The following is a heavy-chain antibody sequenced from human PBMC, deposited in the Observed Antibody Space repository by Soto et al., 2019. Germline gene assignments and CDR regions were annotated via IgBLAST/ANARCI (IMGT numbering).Heavy chain of an antibody. V-gene: IGHV3-15*01. CDR2: IKSRTDGGTV. J-gene: IGHJ4*02. D-gene: IGHD3-16*02. CDR3: TTGDLSKGRYF. Sequence: GGSLRLSCAASGFTFSSYGMHWVRQAPGKGLEWVGRIKSRTDGGTVDYAAAVNGRFTLSRHDSESTVYLQMNSLKTEDTAFYYCTTGDLSKGRYFWGRGAPVTVSS. CDR1: GFTFSSYG.